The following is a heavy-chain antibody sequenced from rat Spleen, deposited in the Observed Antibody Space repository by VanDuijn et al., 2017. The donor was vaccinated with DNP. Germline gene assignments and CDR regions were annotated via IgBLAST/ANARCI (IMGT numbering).Heavy chain of an antibody. Sequence: EVQLVESGGGLVQPGRSLKLSCAASGFTFSDYSMAWVRQAPTKGLEWVAYINTDGGSTFYPDSVKGRFTVSRDNAENTIYLQMNSLRSEDTATYYCAKSGGYYAMDAWGQGTSVTVSS. CDR1: GFTFSDYS. J-gene: IGHJ4*01. CDR3: AKSGGYYAMDA. D-gene: IGHD5-1*01. CDR2: INTDGGST. V-gene: IGHV5-27*01.